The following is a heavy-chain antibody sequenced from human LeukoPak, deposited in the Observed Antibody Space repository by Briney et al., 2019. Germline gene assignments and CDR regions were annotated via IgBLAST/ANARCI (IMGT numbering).Heavy chain of an antibody. CDR3: AKVGGIGLCFHYFDY. CDR2: IRYDGSNK. Sequence: GGSLRLSCAASGFTFSSYGMHWVRQAPGEGLEWVAFIRYDGSNKYYADSVKGRFTISRDNSKNTLYLQMNSLRAEDTAVYYCAKVGGIGLCFHYFDYWGQGTLVTVSS. J-gene: IGHJ4*02. V-gene: IGHV3-30*02. D-gene: IGHD2-8*01. CDR1: GFTFSSYG.